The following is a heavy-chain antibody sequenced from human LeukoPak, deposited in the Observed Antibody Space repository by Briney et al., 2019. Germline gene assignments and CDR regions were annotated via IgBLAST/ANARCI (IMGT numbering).Heavy chain of an antibody. J-gene: IGHJ4*02. CDR2: ITASGTAM. CDR1: GFTFSSYS. V-gene: IGHV3-48*04. CDR3: ARYFTTVASTVRLDY. Sequence: GGSLRLSCAASGFTFSSYSMNWVRQAPGKGLEWVSHITASGTAMFYADSVKGRFTVSRDNAKNSLYLQMNSLRADDTAVYYCARYFTTVASTVRLDYWGQGALVTVSS. D-gene: IGHD6-19*01.